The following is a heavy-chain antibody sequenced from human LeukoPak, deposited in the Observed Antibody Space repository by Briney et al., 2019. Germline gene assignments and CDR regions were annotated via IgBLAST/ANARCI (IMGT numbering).Heavy chain of an antibody. CDR3: ARDRGQSDCSGGSCYDYFDY. CDR1: GYTFTSYY. Sequence: ASVKASCKASGYTFTSYYIHWVRQTPGQGLEWMGIINPMSSSISYAQKFQGRVTITADESTSTAYMELSSLRSEDTAVYYCARDRGQSDCSGGSCYDYFDYWGQGTLVTVSS. J-gene: IGHJ4*02. D-gene: IGHD2-15*01. CDR2: INPMSSSI. V-gene: IGHV1-46*01.